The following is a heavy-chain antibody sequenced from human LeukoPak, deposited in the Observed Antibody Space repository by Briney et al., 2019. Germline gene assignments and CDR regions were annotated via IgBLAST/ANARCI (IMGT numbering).Heavy chain of an antibody. J-gene: IGHJ6*02. CDR1: GYTFTSYG. D-gene: IGHD6-19*01. Sequence: SVKVSCKASGYTFTSYGISWVRQAPGQGLEWMGGIIPIFGTANYAQKFQGRVTITADESTSTAYMELSSLRSEDTAVYYCANRVAGTFYYYYGMDVWGQGTTVTVSS. CDR2: IIPIFGTA. V-gene: IGHV1-69*13. CDR3: ANRVAGTFYYYYGMDV.